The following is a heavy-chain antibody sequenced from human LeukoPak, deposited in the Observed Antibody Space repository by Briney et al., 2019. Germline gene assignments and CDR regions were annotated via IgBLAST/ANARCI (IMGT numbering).Heavy chain of an antibody. V-gene: IGHV4-34*01. CDR3: ASARLRYFDWLYY. D-gene: IGHD3-9*01. CDR1: GGSFSGYY. J-gene: IGHJ4*02. CDR2: INHSGST. Sequence: SETLSLTCAVYGGSFSGYYWSWIRQPPGKGLEWIGEINHSGSTNYNPSLKSRVTISVDTSKNQFSLKLSSVTAADTAVYYCASARLRYFDWLYYWGQGTLVTVSS.